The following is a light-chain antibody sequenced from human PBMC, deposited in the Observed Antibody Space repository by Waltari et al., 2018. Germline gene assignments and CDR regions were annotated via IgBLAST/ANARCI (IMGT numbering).Light chain of an antibody. CDR3: QQYYSYKVT. Sequence: AIRMTQSPSSFSASTGDRVTITCRASQGISSYLACYQQKPGKAPKLLIYAASTLQSGVPSRFSGSGSGTDFTLTISCLQSEDFATYYCQQYYSYKVTFGGGTKVEIK. CDR1: QGISSY. CDR2: AAS. J-gene: IGKJ4*01. V-gene: IGKV1-8*01.